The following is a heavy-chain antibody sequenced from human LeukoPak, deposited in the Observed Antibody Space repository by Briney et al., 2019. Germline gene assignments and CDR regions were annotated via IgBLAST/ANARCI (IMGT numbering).Heavy chain of an antibody. CDR2: ISYDGSNK. D-gene: IGHD2-15*01. Sequence: GRSLRLSCAASGFTFSSYAMHWVRQAPGKGLEWVAVISYDGSNKYYADSVKGRFTISRGNSKNTLYLQMNSLRAEDTAVYYCARLDVTPGAFDIWGQGTMVTVSS. CDR1: GFTFSSYA. CDR3: ARLDVTPGAFDI. V-gene: IGHV3-30-3*01. J-gene: IGHJ3*02.